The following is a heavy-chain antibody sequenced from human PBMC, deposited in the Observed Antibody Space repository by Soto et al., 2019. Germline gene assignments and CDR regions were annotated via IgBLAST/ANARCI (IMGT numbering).Heavy chain of an antibody. V-gene: IGHV4-34*01. CDR1: GGSFSGYY. Sequence: QVQLQQWGAGLLKPSETLSLTCAVYGGSFSGYYWSWIHQPPGKGLEWIGEINHSGSTNYNPSLKTRVTISVDTSKNQFSLKLSSVTAADTAVYYCARVSTTVTTPVDYWGQGTLVTVSS. CDR3: ARVSTTVTTPVDY. J-gene: IGHJ4*02. D-gene: IGHD4-17*01. CDR2: INHSGST.